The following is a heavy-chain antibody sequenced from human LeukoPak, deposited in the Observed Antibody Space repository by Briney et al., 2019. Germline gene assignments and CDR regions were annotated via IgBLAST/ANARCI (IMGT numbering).Heavy chain of an antibody. CDR3: ARGFDGRSGFDI. D-gene: IGHD3-10*01. CDR1: GFTFSKHW. V-gene: IGHV3-7*01. CDR2: IKEDGSET. Sequence: GGSLRLSCAASGFTFSKHWMSWVRQAPGKGLEWVANIKEDGSETYYVDSVKGRFTISRDNAKNSLYLQMNSLRAEDTAVYYCARGFDGRSGFDIWGQGTMVTVSS. J-gene: IGHJ3*02.